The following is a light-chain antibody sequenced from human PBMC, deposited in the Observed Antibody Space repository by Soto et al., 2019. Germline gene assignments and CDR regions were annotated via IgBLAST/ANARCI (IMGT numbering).Light chain of an antibody. CDR3: QVWDSSSDHVV. Sequence: SYELTQPPSVSVAPGQTARITCGGNNIGSKSVHWYQQKPGQAPVLVVYDDSDRHSGIPERFSGSNSGNTATLTISRVEAGDEADYYCQVWDSSSDHVVFGGETKLTVL. CDR2: DDS. J-gene: IGLJ2*01. V-gene: IGLV3-21*02. CDR1: NIGSKS.